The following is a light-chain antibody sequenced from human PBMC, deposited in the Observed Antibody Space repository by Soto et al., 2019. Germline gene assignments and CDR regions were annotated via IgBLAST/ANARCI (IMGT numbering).Light chain of an antibody. CDR3: QQCNSFPGT. CDR2: DAS. Sequence: IQVTQSPSTLSPSIGDRVTITCRASQSVRNCLAWYQHKPGKAPKLLIYDASSLESGVPSSFSGSGSGTEFTLTISSLQPDDFGTYYCQQCNSFPGTFGQGTKVEIK. V-gene: IGKV1-5*01. J-gene: IGKJ1*01. CDR1: QSVRNC.